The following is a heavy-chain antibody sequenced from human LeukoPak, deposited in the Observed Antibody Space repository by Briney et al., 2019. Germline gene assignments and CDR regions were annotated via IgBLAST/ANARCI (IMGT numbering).Heavy chain of an antibody. CDR1: GGSISSGSDY. CDR2: IYTSGST. Sequence: SETLSLTCTVSGGSISSGSDYWSWIRQPAGKGLEWIGRIYTSGSTSYNPSLKSRVTISVDTSKNQFSLNLSSVTAADTAVYYCARDVPGSSSFDYWGQGTLVTVSS. CDR3: ARDVPGSSSFDY. V-gene: IGHV4-61*02. J-gene: IGHJ4*02. D-gene: IGHD2-2*01.